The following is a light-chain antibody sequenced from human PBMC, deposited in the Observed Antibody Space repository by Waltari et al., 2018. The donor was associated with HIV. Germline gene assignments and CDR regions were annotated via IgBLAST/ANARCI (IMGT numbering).Light chain of an antibody. V-gene: IGLV1-40*01. Sequence: QSVLTQPPSVSGAPGQTVTISCTGSGSNIGAGYDVHWDQQFPGTAPRLLIYSDNNRPSGVPDRFSGSKSGTSASLAISGLRAEDEADYYCQSYDTSLTGWIFGGGTKLTV. CDR2: SDN. J-gene: IGLJ2*01. CDR1: GSNIGAGYD. CDR3: QSYDTSLTGWI.